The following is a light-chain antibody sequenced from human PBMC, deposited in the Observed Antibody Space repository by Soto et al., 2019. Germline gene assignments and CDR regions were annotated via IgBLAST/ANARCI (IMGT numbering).Light chain of an antibody. V-gene: IGKV1-39*01. CDR1: QTIRTY. CDR3: QQIYSDIS. CDR2: NAS. Sequence: IQLTQYPSSLSASVGDTVTLTCRASQTIRTYLLWYRQKPGKAPTLLIYNASTLHSGVPSKFSGSGSGTDFTLTISGLHHDDFATYHCQQIYSDISFGGGTKVE. J-gene: IGKJ4*01.